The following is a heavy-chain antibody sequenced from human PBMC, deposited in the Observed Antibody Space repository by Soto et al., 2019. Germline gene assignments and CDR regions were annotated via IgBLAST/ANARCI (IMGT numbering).Heavy chain of an antibody. D-gene: IGHD3-10*01. Sequence: GASVKVSCKASGYTFTSYYMHWVRQAPGQGLEWMGIINPSGGSTSYAQKFQGRVTMTRDTSTSTVYMELSSLRSEDTAVYYCARDLLLWSGELFRPTYYYYYGMDVWGQGTTVTVSS. V-gene: IGHV1-46*01. CDR1: GYTFTSYY. CDR3: ARDLLLWSGELFRPTYYYYYGMDV. CDR2: INPSGGST. J-gene: IGHJ6*02.